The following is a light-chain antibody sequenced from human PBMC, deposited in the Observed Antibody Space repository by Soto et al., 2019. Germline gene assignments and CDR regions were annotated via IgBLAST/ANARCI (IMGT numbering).Light chain of an antibody. Sequence: DLQMTQSPSTLSASVGDRVTITCRASQSISTWLAWYQHKPGKAPKLLIYQASSLEGGVPSRFSCSGSGTEFTLTISSLQPDDFATYYCQQYNIYSRTFGQGTKVETK. V-gene: IGKV1-5*03. J-gene: IGKJ2*02. CDR1: QSISTW. CDR3: QQYNIYSRT. CDR2: QAS.